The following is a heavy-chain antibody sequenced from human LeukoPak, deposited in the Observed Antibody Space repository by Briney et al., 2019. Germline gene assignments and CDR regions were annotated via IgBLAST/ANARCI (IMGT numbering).Heavy chain of an antibody. Sequence: GRSLRLSCAASGFTFSSYSMNWVRQAPGKGLEWVSYISSSNNTIYYADSVKGRFTISRDNAKNSLYLQMNSLRDEDTAVYYCARSTYCGGDCYPALGYWGQGTPVTVSS. CDR3: ARSTYCGGDCYPALGY. V-gene: IGHV3-48*02. J-gene: IGHJ4*02. CDR2: ISSSNNTI. CDR1: GFTFSSYS. D-gene: IGHD2-21*02.